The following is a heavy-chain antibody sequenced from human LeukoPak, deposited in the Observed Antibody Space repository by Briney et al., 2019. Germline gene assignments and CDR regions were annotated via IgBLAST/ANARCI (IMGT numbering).Heavy chain of an antibody. J-gene: IGHJ6*02. CDR2: IRYDGSNK. CDR3: ARDGNDCSSTSCEYYYYYGMDV. CDR1: GFTFSSYG. D-gene: IGHD2-2*01. Sequence: GRSLRLSCAASGFTFSSYGMHWVRQAPGKGLEWVAVIRYDGSNKYYADSVKGRFTISRDNSKNTLYLQMNSLRAEDTAVYYCARDGNDCSSTSCEYYYYYGMDVWGQGTTVTVSS. V-gene: IGHV3-33*01.